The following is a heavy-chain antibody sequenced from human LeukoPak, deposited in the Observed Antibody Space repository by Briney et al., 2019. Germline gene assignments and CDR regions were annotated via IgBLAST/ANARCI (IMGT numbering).Heavy chain of an antibody. D-gene: IGHD3-9*01. Sequence: SETLSLTCTVSGGSTSSDDYYWSWIRQPPGKGLEWIGYIYYSGSTYYNPSLKSRVTISVDTSKNQFSLKLSSVTAANTAVYYCAETNTISMYYFDYWGQGTLVTVSS. V-gene: IGHV4-30-4*01. CDR1: GGSTSSDDYY. CDR2: IYYSGST. CDR3: AETNTISMYYFDY. J-gene: IGHJ4*02.